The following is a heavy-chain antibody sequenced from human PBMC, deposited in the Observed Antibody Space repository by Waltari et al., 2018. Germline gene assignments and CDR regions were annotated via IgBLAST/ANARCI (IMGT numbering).Heavy chain of an antibody. J-gene: IGHJ5*02. CDR1: GYTFTGYY. Sequence: QVQLVQSGSELKKPGASVKVSCKASGYTFTGYYMHWVRQAPGQGLEWMGWINPNSGGTNYAQKFQGRVTMTRDTSISTAYMELSRLRSDDTAVYYCARDRPLPSLEWPNWFDPWGQGTLVTVSS. CDR2: INPNSGGT. V-gene: IGHV1-2*02. CDR3: ARDRPLPSLEWPNWFDP. D-gene: IGHD3-3*01.